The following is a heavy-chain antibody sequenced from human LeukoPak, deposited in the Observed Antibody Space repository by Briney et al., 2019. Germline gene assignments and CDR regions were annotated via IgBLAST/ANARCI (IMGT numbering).Heavy chain of an antibody. Sequence: KTGGSLRLSCAASGFTFSTSAMNWVRQVPGKGLEWVSSIDYDSSHIYYAASVRGRFTISRDNARDSVYLQMDSLRVEDTAVYYCTRDPLRYLRVGHYDYWRQGTLVAVSS. J-gene: IGHJ4*02. CDR1: GFTFSTSA. D-gene: IGHD3-9*01. CDR3: TRDPLRYLRVGHYDY. V-gene: IGHV3-21*01. CDR2: IDYDSSHI.